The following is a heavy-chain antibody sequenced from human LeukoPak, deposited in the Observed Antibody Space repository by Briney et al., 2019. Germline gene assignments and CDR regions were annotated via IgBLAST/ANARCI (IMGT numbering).Heavy chain of an antibody. D-gene: IGHD2-2*01. CDR1: GGSISSGGYS. Sequence: PSETLSLTCAVSGGSISSGGYSWSWIRQPPGKGLEWIGYIYHSGSTYYNPSLKSRVTISVDRSKNQFSLKLSSETAADTAAYYCASSVVPAAIPYYYYYGMDVWGQGTTVTVSS. CDR3: ASSVVPAAIPYYYYYGMDV. J-gene: IGHJ6*02. V-gene: IGHV4-30-2*01. CDR2: IYHSGST.